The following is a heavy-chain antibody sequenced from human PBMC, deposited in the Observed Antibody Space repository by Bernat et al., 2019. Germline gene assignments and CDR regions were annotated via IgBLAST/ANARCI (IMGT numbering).Heavy chain of an antibody. V-gene: IGHV3-23*01. J-gene: IGHJ4*02. CDR1: GFTFSTYA. Sequence: EVQLLESGGALVQPGGSLRLSCAASGFTFSTYAMSWVRQAPGKGLEWVSGISGSGYSTYYADSVKGRFTISRDNSRNTLYLQMNSLRAEDTALYYCAIDGGQWLSYWGQGTLLTVSS. D-gene: IGHD6-19*01. CDR3: AIDGGQWLSY. CDR2: ISGSGYST.